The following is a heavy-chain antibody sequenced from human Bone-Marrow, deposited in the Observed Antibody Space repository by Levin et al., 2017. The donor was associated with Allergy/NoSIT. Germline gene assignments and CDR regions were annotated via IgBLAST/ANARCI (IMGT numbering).Heavy chain of an antibody. CDR2: ISFNGTKK. Sequence: GGSLRLSCVASGMTFSYYGMHWVRQAPGKGLEWVAVISFNGTKKYYADSVKGRFTISRDNSKNTLYLQMNNLRPEDTAVYYCANAYGDDDNTDYWGQGTLVTVSS. CDR3: ANAYGDDDNTDY. CDR1: GMTFSYYG. V-gene: IGHV3-30*18. D-gene: IGHD4/OR15-4a*01. J-gene: IGHJ4*02.